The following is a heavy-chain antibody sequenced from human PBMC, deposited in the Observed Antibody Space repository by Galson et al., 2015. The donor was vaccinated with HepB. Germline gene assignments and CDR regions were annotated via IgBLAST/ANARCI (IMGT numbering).Heavy chain of an antibody. J-gene: IGHJ4*02. Sequence: SVKVPCKASGYTFNRYIIAWVRQAPGQGLEWLGLITAYNGNTKFAQSLQGRVTMTTDTSTSTAYMELKSLRPDDTALYYCARVGLTYYYFDYWGQGTLVTVSS. V-gene: IGHV1-18*01. D-gene: IGHD3/OR15-3a*01. CDR1: GYTFNRYI. CDR2: ITAYNGNT. CDR3: ARVGLTYYYFDY.